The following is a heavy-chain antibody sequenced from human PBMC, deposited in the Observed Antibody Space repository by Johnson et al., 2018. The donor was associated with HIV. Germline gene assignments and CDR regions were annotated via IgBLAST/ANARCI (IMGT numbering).Heavy chain of an antibody. CDR1: GFTFSTYG. D-gene: IGHD5-18*01. CDR3: AREVDTNWLSAFDI. J-gene: IGHJ3*02. CDR2: MWYDGSNH. Sequence: QVQLVESGGGVVQPGRSLRLSCAASGFTFSTYGMHWVRQAPGKGLAWVAVMWYDGSNHYYADSVKGRFTLSRDNPKNTLYLQMNSLRAEDTAVYYCAREVDTNWLSAFDIWGQGTMVTVSS. V-gene: IGHV3-33*01.